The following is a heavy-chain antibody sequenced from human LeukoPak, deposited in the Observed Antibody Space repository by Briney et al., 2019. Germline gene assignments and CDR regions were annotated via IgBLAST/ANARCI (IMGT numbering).Heavy chain of an antibody. D-gene: IGHD4-17*01. CDR1: AFTSSRFA. Sequence: GGSLRLSCAASAFTSSRFAMSWVRQAPGKGLEWVSAIRAGSDVTYYADSVKGRFTISRDNSKNMLFLQMNSLKVEDTAIYFCAQDWIDGDSGIDQWGQGTLVTVSA. CDR2: IRAGSDVT. V-gene: IGHV3-23*01. CDR3: AQDWIDGDSGIDQ. J-gene: IGHJ4*02.